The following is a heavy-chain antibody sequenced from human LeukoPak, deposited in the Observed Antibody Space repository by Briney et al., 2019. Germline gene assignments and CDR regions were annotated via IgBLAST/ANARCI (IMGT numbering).Heavy chain of an antibody. J-gene: IGHJ4*02. D-gene: IGHD4-11*01. CDR1: GFTFSRYW. CDR3: ARGDYSLDY. V-gene: IGHV3-74*01. Sequence: PGGSLRLSCAASGFTFSRYWMHWVRHAPGKGLVWVSLIHSDGRSTSYADSVRGRFTISRDNAKNTLYLQMISLRAEYTAVYYCARGDYSLDYWGQGTLVTVSS. CDR2: IHSDGRST.